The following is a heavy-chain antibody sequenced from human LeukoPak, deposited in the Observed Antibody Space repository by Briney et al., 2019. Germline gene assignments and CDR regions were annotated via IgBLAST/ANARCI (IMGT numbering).Heavy chain of an antibody. V-gene: IGHV3-21*01. CDR3: ARDPTYYYDSSSYSYFDY. Sequence: GGSPRLSCAASGFTFSSYSMNWVRQAPGKGLEWVSSISSSSSYIYYADSVKGRFTISRDNAKNSLYLQMNSLRAEDTAVYYCARDPTYYYDSSSYSYFDYWGQGTLVTVSS. CDR1: GFTFSSYS. D-gene: IGHD3-22*01. J-gene: IGHJ4*02. CDR2: ISSSSSYI.